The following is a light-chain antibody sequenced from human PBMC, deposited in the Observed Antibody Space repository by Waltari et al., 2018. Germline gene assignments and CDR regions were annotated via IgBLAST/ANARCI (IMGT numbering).Light chain of an antibody. CDR1: TIGRKT. Sequence: YVLTQPPSVSVTPGRTARIPCGGNTIGRKTVHWYQQKPGQAPVLVVYEDKERPPGIPERFSASNSGNTATLTISGVAAGDEADYYCQVWDRTGDHVIFGGGTKLTVL. CDR2: EDK. J-gene: IGLJ2*01. CDR3: QVWDRTGDHVI. V-gene: IGLV3-21*03.